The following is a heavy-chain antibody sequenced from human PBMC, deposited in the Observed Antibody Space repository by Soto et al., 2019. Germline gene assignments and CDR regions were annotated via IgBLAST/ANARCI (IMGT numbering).Heavy chain of an antibody. J-gene: IGHJ4*02. CDR1: GYTLTELS. V-gene: IGHV1-24*01. CDR2: FDPEDGET. CDR3: ATYCSSTSCPVY. Sequence: GASVKVSCKVSGYTLTELSMHWVRQAPGKGLEWMGGFDPEDGETIYAQKFQGRVTMTEDTSTDTAYMELSSLRSEDTVVYYCATYCSSTSCPVYWGQGTLVTVSS. D-gene: IGHD2-2*01.